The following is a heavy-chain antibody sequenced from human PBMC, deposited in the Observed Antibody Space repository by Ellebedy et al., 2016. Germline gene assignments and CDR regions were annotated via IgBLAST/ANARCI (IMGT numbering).Heavy chain of an antibody. V-gene: IGHV1-46*01. CDR3: ARGRGSEPFDP. J-gene: IGHJ5*02. D-gene: IGHD1-14*01. CDR1: GYTFTSYY. CDR2: INPSGGST. Sequence: ASVKVSXXASGYTFTSYYMHWVRQAPGQGLEWMGIINPSGGSTSYAQKFQGRVTITADKSTSTAYMELSSLRSEDTAVYYCARGRGSEPFDPWGQGTLVTVSS.